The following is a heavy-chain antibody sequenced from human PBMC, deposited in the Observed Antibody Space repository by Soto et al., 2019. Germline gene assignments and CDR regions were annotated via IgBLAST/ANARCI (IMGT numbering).Heavy chain of an antibody. D-gene: IGHD2-15*01. CDR2: IYYSGST. V-gene: IGHV4-59*01. Sequence: SETLSLTYTVSGGSISSYYWSWIRQPPGKGLEWIGYIYYSGSTNYNPSLKSRVTISVDTSKNQFSLKLSSVTAADTAVYYCAREADIDDYYGMDVWGQGTTVTVSS. CDR3: AREADIDDYYGMDV. CDR1: GGSISSYY. J-gene: IGHJ6*02.